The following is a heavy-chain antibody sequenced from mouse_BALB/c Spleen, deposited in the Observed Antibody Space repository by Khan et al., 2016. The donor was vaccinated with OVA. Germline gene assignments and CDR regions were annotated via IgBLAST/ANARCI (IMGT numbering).Heavy chain of an antibody. CDR3: ARGGYGGFAY. J-gene: IGHJ3*01. D-gene: IGHD2-2*01. Sequence: QVQLQQSGADLMKPGASVKISCKAIGYTFSDYWIEWVKQRPGHGLEWIGDILPGSLSIIYNENFKDKATFTADTSSNTAYMQLSSLTSEDSAVYHCARGGYGGFAYWGQGTLVTVSA. CDR1: GYTFSDYW. CDR2: ILPGSLSI. V-gene: IGHV1-9*01.